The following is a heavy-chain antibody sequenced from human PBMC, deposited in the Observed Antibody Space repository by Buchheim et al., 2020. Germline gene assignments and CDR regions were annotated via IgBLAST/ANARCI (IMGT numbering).Heavy chain of an antibody. Sequence: QVQLRESGPGLVKPSETLSLTCTVSGGPISSYYWSWIRQPPGKGLEWFGYTYYSGSTNYNPSLKSRFTISVNTSKNQSPLKLSSVTAADTAVYYCATHDYWGQGTL. CDR3: ATHDY. CDR1: GGPISSYY. V-gene: IGHV4-59*12. J-gene: IGHJ4*02. CDR2: TYYSGST.